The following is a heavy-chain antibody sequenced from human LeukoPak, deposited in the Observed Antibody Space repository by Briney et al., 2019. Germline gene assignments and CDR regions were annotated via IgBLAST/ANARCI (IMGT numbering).Heavy chain of an antibody. CDR2: ISGGGTAT. V-gene: IGHV3-23*01. D-gene: IGHD2-15*01. Sequence: TGGSLRLSCAASGLTFSSYAMSWVRQAPGKGLVWISTISGGGTATHYADSVKGRFTISRDNSKNTLYLQMNSLRADDTAAYYCAKGHRLCSSGNCNSQVDSWGHGTLVIVPS. CDR1: GLTFSSYA. J-gene: IGHJ5*01. CDR3: AKGHRLCSSGNCNSQVDS.